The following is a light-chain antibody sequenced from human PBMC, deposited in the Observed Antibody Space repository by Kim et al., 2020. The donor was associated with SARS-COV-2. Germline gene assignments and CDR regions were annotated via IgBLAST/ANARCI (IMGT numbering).Light chain of an antibody. Sequence: SSELTQDPAVSVALGQTVRMTCQGNTLRSHYATWYQQKSGQAPVLVIYGKNNRPSGIPDRFSGSSSGNTASLTITGAQAGDEADYYCTSRDNSGSDWVFG. CDR2: GKN. V-gene: IGLV3-19*01. J-gene: IGLJ3*02. CDR3: TSRDNSGSDWV. CDR1: TLRSHY.